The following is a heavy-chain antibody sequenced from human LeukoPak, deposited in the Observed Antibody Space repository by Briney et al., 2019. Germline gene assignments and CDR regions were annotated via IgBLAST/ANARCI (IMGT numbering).Heavy chain of an antibody. V-gene: IGHV3-23*01. CDR1: GFTFRNFA. CDR3: AKGGVMDV. CDR2: INGGGSTT. J-gene: IGHJ6*03. Sequence: GGSLRLSCAASGFTFRNFAMSWVRQAPGKGLEWVSAINGGGSTTYYADSVKGRFTISRDNSKNTLYLQMNSLRAEDTAVYYCAKGGVMDVWGKGTTVTISS. D-gene: IGHD3-10*01.